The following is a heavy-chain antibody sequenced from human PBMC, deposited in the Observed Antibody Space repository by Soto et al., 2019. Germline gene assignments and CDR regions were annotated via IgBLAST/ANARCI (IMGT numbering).Heavy chain of an antibody. CDR3: XXXXXXXXXXXXDY. V-gene: IGHV2-5*02. CDR2: IYWDDDK. J-gene: IGHJ4*02. Sequence: QITLKESGPTLVKPTQTLTLTCSFSGFSLSTTRVGVGWIRQPPGKALEWLALIYWDDDKRYSPSLKSRLTITQDTSKNRVVLTMTNMDPVDTATXYXXXXXXXXXXXXXDYXGQGTLVTVSS. CDR1: GFSLSTTRVG.